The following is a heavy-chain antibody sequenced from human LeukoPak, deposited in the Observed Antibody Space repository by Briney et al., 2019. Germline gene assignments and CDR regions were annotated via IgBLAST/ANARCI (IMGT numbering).Heavy chain of an antibody. CDR3: AKNRDYYFEY. CDR2: ITGSGGRI. CDR1: GFTFSSYS. J-gene: IGHJ4*02. D-gene: IGHD5-24*01. V-gene: IGHV3-23*01. Sequence: GGSLRLSCAASGFTFSSYSMDWVRQAPGEGLEWVSSITGSGGRIYYADSLKGRFTISRDNSKNTVYLQMNSLRAEDTAVDYCAKNRDYYFEYWGQGTLVTVSS.